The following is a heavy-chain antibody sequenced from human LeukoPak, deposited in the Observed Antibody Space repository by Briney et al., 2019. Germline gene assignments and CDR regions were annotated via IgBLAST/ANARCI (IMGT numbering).Heavy chain of an antibody. CDR3: AKDPRRHFDY. CDR2: LIENGATT. J-gene: IGHJ4*02. Sequence: GGSLRLSCAASGFTFRSHAMSWVRQAPGKGLQFVSGLIENGATTYYADSVKGRFTISRDNSKNTLYLQMNSLRAEDTAVYYCAKDPRRHFDYWGQGTLVTVSS. CDR1: GFTFRSHA. V-gene: IGHV3-23*01. D-gene: IGHD6-25*01.